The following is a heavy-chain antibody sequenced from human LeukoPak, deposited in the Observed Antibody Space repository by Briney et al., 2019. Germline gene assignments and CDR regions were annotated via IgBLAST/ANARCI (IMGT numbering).Heavy chain of an antibody. CDR1: GFTFSDYW. D-gene: IGHD2-15*01. Sequence: PGGSLRLSCAASGFTFSDYWMHWVRQAPGKGLVWVSHINSGGSTTGYADSVKGRFTISRDNARNTLYLQMNSLRAEDTAMYYCARPGGGSYDFWGQGTLVTVSS. J-gene: IGHJ4*02. V-gene: IGHV3-74*01. CDR2: INSGGSTT. CDR3: ARPGGGSYDF.